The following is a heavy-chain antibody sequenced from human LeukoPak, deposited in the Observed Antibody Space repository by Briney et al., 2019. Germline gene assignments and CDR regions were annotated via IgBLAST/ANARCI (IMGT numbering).Heavy chain of an antibody. D-gene: IGHD2-2*01. Sequence: ASVKVSCKASGYTFTGYYMHWVRQAPGQGLEWMGWVNPNSGGTNYAQKFQGRVTMTRDTSISTAYMELSRLRSDDTAVYYCASPYCSGTSCQFDYWGQGTLVTVSS. V-gene: IGHV1-2*02. J-gene: IGHJ4*02. CDR2: VNPNSGGT. CDR1: GYTFTGYY. CDR3: ASPYCSGTSCQFDY.